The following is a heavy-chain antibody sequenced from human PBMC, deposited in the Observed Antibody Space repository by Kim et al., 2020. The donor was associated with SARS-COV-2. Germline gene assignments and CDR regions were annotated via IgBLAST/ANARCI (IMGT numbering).Heavy chain of an antibody. CDR3: ASRLRTYYGMDV. CDR1: GFTVSSNY. J-gene: IGHJ6*02. Sequence: GGSLRLSCAASGFTVSSNYMSWVRQAPGKGLEWVSVIYSGGSTYYADSVKGRFTISRDNSKNTLYLQMNSLRAEDTAVYYCASRLRTYYGMDVWGQGTTVTVSS. D-gene: IGHD1-1*01. CDR2: IYSGGST. V-gene: IGHV3-53*01.